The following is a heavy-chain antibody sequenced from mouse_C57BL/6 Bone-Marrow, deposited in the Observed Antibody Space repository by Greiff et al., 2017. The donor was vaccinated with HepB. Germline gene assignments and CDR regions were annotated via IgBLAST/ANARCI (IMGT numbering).Heavy chain of an antibody. D-gene: IGHD2-3*01. CDR3: TSDGYYPAWFAY. CDR1: GFNIKDDY. Sequence: VQLKESGAELVRPGASVKLSCTASGFNIKDDYMHWVKQRPEQGLEWIGWIDPENGDTEYASKFQGKATITADPSSNTAYLQLSSLTSEDTAVYYCTSDGYYPAWFAYWGQGTLVTVSA. CDR2: IDPENGDT. J-gene: IGHJ3*01. V-gene: IGHV14-4*01.